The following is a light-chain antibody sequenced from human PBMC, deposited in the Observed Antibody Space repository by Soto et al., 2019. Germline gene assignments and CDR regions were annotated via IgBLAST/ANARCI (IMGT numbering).Light chain of an antibody. CDR2: EVT. V-gene: IGLV2-23*02. CDR1: SSDVGSYNL. Sequence: QSALTQPASVSGSPGQSITISCTGTSSDVGSYNLVSWYQQHPGKAPKLMIYEVTQRPSGVANRFSGSKSGNTASLTISGLQAEDEADHYCCSYAPSSTYVFGPGTKLTVL. J-gene: IGLJ1*01. CDR3: CSYAPSSTYV.